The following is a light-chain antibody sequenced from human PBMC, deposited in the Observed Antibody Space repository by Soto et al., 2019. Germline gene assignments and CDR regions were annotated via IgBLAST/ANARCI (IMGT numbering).Light chain of an antibody. CDR3: QNCNYWPPAT. J-gene: IGKJ4*01. CDR2: GAS. CDR1: RSVSSSY. Sequence: EIVLTQSPGTLSLSPGERATLSCRASRSVSSSYLAWYQQKPGQAPRLLIYGASRRATGIPDRFSGSGSGSDFTLTISRLEPEDFAVYYCQNCNYWPPATFGGGTKV. V-gene: IGKV3-20*01.